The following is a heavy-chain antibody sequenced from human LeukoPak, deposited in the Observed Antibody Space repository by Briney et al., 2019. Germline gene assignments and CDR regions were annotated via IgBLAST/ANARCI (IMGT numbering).Heavy chain of an antibody. Sequence: SETLSLTCTVSGGSISSGGYYWSWIRQHPWKGLEWIGSIYYSGSTNYNPSLQGRVTISLDTSRNQFSLKLSSVTAADTAVYYCASGDNDPLFDYWGQGTLVTVSS. CDR1: GGSISSGGYY. V-gene: IGHV4-31*03. D-gene: IGHD1-1*01. CDR3: ASGDNDPLFDY. CDR2: IYYSGST. J-gene: IGHJ4*02.